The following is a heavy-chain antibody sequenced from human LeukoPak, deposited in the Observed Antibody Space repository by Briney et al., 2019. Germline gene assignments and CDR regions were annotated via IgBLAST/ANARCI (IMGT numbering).Heavy chain of an antibody. CDR3: ARGLPIRQKAQKTSSSWFGIAD. Sequence: SVKVSCKVSGGTFSSYAISWVRQAPGQGLEWMGGIIPIFGTANYAQKFQGRVTITADKSTSTAYMELSSLRSEDTAVYYCARGLPIRQKAQKTSSSWFGIADWGQGTLVTVSS. J-gene: IGHJ4*02. D-gene: IGHD6-13*01. CDR2: IIPIFGTA. CDR1: GGTFSSYA. V-gene: IGHV1-69*06.